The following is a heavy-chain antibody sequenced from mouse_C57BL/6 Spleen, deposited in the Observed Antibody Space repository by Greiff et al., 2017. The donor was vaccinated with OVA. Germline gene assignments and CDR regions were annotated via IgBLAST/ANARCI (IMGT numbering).Heavy chain of an antibody. CDR1: GYTFTSYW. D-gene: IGHD2-3*01. V-gene: IGHV1-55*01. CDR2: IYPGSGST. J-gene: IGHJ4*01. CDR3: ARWLLRLYAMDY. Sequence: QVQLQQPGAELVKPGASVKMSCKASGYTFTSYWITWVKQRPGQGLEWIGDIYPGSGSTNYNEKFKSKATLTVDTSSSTAYLQLSSLTSEDSAVYYCARWLLRLYAMDYWGQGTSVTVSS.